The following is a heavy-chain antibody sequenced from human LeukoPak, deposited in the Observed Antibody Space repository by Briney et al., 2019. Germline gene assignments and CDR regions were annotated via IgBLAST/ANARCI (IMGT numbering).Heavy chain of an antibody. V-gene: IGHV4-34*01. CDR1: GGPFSGYH. J-gene: IGHJ4*02. CDR3: ARRGTAMAKNFDY. Sequence: SGTLSLTCAVYGGPFSGYHWSWIRQPPGKGLEWIGEINHSGSTNYNPSLKSRVTISVDTSKNQFSLKLSSVTAADTAVYYCARRGTAMAKNFDYWGQGTLVTVSS. CDR2: INHSGST. D-gene: IGHD5-18*01.